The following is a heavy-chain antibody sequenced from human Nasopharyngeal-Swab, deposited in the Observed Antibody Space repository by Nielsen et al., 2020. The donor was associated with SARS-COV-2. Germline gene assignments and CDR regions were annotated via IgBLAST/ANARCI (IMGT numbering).Heavy chain of an antibody. D-gene: IGHD3-3*01. J-gene: IGHJ4*02. Sequence: SETLSLTCTVSGGSISSSSYYWGWIRQPPGKGLEWIGSIYYSGSIYYNPSLKSRVTISVDTSKNQFSLKLSSVTAADTAVYYCARGRIFGVVLYYFDYWGQGTLVTVSS. V-gene: IGHV4-39*01. CDR1: GGSISSSSYY. CDR2: IYYSGSI. CDR3: ARGRIFGVVLYYFDY.